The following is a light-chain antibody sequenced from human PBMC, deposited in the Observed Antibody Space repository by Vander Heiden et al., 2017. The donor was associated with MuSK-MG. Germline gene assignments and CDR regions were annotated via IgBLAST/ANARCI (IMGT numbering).Light chain of an antibody. CDR2: DAS. CDR1: QSIANY. Sequence: VLTQSPATLSLSPGERATLSCRASQSIANYLAWYQQKPGQAPRLLIYDASNRATGIPARFSGSGSGTDFTLTISNLEPEDFAVYYCQQYSHGPPLTFGGGTKVEIK. V-gene: IGKV3-11*01. J-gene: IGKJ4*01. CDR3: QQYSHGPPLT.